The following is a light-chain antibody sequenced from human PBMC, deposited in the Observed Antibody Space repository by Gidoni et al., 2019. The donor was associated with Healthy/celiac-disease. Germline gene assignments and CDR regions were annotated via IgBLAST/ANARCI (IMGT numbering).Light chain of an antibody. CDR2: DDS. V-gene: IGLV3-21*04. CDR1: NIGSKS. CDR3: QVWDSSSDHPYV. J-gene: IGLJ1*01. Sequence: SYVLTQPPSVSVAPGKTARITCGGNNIGSKSVHWYQQKPGPAPVLVIYDDSDRPSGIPERFSGSNSGNTATLTISRVEAGDEADYYCQVWDSSSDHPYVFGTGTKVTVL.